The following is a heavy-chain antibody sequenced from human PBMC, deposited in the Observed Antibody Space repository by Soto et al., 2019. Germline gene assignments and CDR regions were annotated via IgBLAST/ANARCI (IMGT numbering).Heavy chain of an antibody. D-gene: IGHD3-22*01. CDR2: ITPIFATA. J-gene: IGHJ3*02. Sequence: SVKVSCKASGGSFSSYDISWVRQAPGQGLEWMGGITPIFATANYAQNLQGRVTITADESTSTAYMELSSLRSEDTAAYYCARIDDSSGYHDAFDIWGLGTMVTVSS. CDR1: GGSFSSYD. CDR3: ARIDDSSGYHDAFDI. V-gene: IGHV1-69*13.